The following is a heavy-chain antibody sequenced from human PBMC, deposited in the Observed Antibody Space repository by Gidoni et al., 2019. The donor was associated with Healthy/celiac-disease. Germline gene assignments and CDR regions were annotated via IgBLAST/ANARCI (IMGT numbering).Heavy chain of an antibody. CDR2: VYTSGST. CDR1: GRSISSGSYY. J-gene: IGHJ5*02. CDR3: AREGLGSYTPNKFDP. Sequence: QVHLQESGPGLVKPSQTLSLTCTVSGRSISSGSYYWSWLRQPAGKGLEWIGRVYTSGSTNYNPSNKSRVTISVETSKKQFALKLSSGTAADTAVYYCAREGLGSYTPNKFDPWGQGTLVTVSS. V-gene: IGHV4-61*02. D-gene: IGHD3-10*01.